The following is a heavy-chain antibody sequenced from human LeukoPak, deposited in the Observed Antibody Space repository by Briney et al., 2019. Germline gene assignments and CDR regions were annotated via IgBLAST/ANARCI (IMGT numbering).Heavy chain of an antibody. J-gene: IGHJ3*01. Sequence: GGSLRLSCAASGFTFTNYWMSWIRQASGKGLEWVANIKQDGSEKYYVDSVKGRFTISRDNAKNSLYLQMNSLRAEDTAVYYCARDVRSGYYQSVRGQGTMVTVSS. CDR3: ARDVRSGYYQSV. D-gene: IGHD3-22*01. CDR2: IKQDGSEK. CDR1: GFTFTNYW. V-gene: IGHV3-7*03.